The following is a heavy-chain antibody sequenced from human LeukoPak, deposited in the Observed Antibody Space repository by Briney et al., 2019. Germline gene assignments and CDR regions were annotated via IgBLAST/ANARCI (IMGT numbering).Heavy chain of an antibody. CDR2: ISDSGDRA. CDR3: ARPGEGYGDYFDY. V-gene: IGHV3-23*01. J-gene: IGHJ4*02. D-gene: IGHD4-17*01. Sequence: PGGSLRLSCATSGFTFSSYGMTWVRQAPGKGLEWVSGISDSGDRAYYAVSVKGRFTISRDNAKNTLYLQMNSLRAEDTAVYYCARPGEGYGDYFDYWGRGTLVTVSS. CDR1: GFTFSSYG.